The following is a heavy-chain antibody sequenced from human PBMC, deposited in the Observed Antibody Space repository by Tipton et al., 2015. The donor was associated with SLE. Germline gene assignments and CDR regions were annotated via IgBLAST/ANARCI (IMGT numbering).Heavy chain of an antibody. V-gene: IGHV4-39*07. CDR1: GGSIRSSSYY. J-gene: IGHJ5*02. CDR2: IYYSGSN. D-gene: IGHD2-2*01. Sequence: TLSLTCTVSGGSIRSSSYYWGWIRQPPGKGLEWIGSIYYSGSNYYNPSRKSRVTIAVDTSKNQFSLKLRSVTAADTAVYYCARDGSRYCSSTSCYPDGFQNWFDPWGQVTLVTVSS. CDR3: ARDGSRYCSSTSCYPDGFQNWFDP.